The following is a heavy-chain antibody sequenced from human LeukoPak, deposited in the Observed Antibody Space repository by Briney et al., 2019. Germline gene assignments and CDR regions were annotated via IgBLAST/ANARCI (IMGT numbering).Heavy chain of an antibody. J-gene: IGHJ6*03. V-gene: IGHV4-39*01. Sequence: PSETLSLTCTVSGGSISSTNYYWGWIRQPPGKGLEWIGSIYYSGSTYYNPSLKSRVTISVDTSKNQFSLKLSSVTAADTAVCYCARHPGDYCDYMDVWGKGTTVTVSS. CDR3: ARHPGDYCDYMDV. CDR2: IYYSGST. D-gene: IGHD3-10*01. CDR1: GGSISSTNYY.